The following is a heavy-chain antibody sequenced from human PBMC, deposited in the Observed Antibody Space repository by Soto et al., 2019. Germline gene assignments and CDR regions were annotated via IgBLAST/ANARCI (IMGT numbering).Heavy chain of an antibody. CDR3: ARDPLISGSGWDH. D-gene: IGHD6-19*01. CDR2: ISSSGGTI. J-gene: IGHJ4*02. CDR1: GFTFGDYY. Sequence: GGSLRLSCGVSGFTFGDYYMAWIRQAPGKGLEWISYISSSGGTIYYSDSVKGRFTISRDNAKNSLYLQMNSLRAEDTAVYYCARDPLISGSGWDHWGQGTLVTVSS. V-gene: IGHV3-11*01.